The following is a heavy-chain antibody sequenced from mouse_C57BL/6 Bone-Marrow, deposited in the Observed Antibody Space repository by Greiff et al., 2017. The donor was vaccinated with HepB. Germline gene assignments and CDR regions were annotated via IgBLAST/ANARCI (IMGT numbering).Heavy chain of an antibody. V-gene: IGHV1-64*01. D-gene: IGHD2-13*01. Sequence: QVQLQQPGAELVKPGASVTLSCKASGYTFTSYWMHWVKQRPGQGLEWIGMIHPNSGSTNYNEKFKSKATLTVDKSSSTAYMQLSSLTSEDSAVYYCARYGDGGFAYWGQGTLVTVSA. J-gene: IGHJ3*01. CDR2: IHPNSGST. CDR1: GYTFTSYW. CDR3: ARYGDGGFAY.